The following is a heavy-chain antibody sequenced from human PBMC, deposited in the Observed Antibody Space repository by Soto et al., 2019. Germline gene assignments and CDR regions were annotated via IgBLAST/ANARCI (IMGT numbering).Heavy chain of an antibody. Sequence: SETLSLTCAVSGGSISSSNWWSWVRQPPGKGLEWIGEIYYSGSTYYNPSLKSRVTISVDTSKNQFSLKLSSVTAADTAVYYCARQVWSYYWFDPWGKGTLVTVSS. CDR3: ARQVWSYYWFDP. D-gene: IGHD3-10*01. V-gene: IGHV4-4*02. J-gene: IGHJ5*02. CDR2: IYYSGST. CDR1: GGSISSSNW.